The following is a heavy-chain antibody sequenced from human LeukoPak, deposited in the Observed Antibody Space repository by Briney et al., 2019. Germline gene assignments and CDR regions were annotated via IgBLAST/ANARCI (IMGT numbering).Heavy chain of an antibody. CDR2: INSDGGST. Sequence: GGSLRLSCAASGFTFSSYWMHWVRQAPGKGLVWVSRINSDGGSTSYTDSVKGRFTISRDNAKNTLYLQMNSLRAEDTAVYYCARGLSSSRWYYNWGQGTLVTVSS. V-gene: IGHV3-74*01. D-gene: IGHD6-13*01. CDR3: ARGLSSSRWYYN. CDR1: GFTFSSYW. J-gene: IGHJ4*02.